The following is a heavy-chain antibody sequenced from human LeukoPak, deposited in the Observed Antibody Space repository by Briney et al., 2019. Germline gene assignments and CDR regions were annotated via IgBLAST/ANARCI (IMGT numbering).Heavy chain of an antibody. D-gene: IGHD1-1*01. V-gene: IGHV4-34*01. J-gene: IGHJ4*02. Sequence: PSETLSLTCAVCGGSFSGYYWSWIRQPPGKGLEWIGEINHSGSTNYDPSLKSRVTISVDTSKNQFSLKLSSVTAADTAVYYCARGGRKRTVPQPVDYWGQGTLVTVSS. CDR3: ARGGRKRTVPQPVDY. CDR2: INHSGST. CDR1: GGSFSGYY.